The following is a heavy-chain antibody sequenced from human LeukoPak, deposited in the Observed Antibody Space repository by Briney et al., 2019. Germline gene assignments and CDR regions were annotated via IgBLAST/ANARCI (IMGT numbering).Heavy chain of an antibody. V-gene: IGHV3-21*01. Sequence: GGSLRLSCTASGFTLSGYSMNWVRQAPGKGLEWVSSISASSSYIHYTDSVRGRFTISRDNSQKSLYLQMNSLRAEDTAVYYCARVAPQMATITRYFDYWGQGTLVTVSS. CDR3: ARVAPQMATITRYFDY. CDR2: ISASSSYI. CDR1: GFTLSGYS. J-gene: IGHJ4*02. D-gene: IGHD5-24*01.